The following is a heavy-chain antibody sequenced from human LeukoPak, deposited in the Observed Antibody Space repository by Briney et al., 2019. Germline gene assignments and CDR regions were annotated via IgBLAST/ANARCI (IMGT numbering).Heavy chain of an antibody. J-gene: IGHJ5*02. Sequence: PSETLSLTCAVYGGSFSGYYWSWIRQPPGKGLEWIGEINHSGSTNYNPSLKSRVTISVDTSKNQFSLKLSSVTAADTAVYYCARGRKSGSHNWFDPWGQGTLVTVSS. D-gene: IGHD1-1*01. CDR2: INHSGST. V-gene: IGHV4-34*01. CDR1: GGSFSGYY. CDR3: ARGRKSGSHNWFDP.